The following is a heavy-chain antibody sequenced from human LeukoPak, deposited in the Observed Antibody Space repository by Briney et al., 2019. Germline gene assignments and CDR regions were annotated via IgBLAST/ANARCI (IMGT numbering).Heavy chain of an antibody. D-gene: IGHD5-18*01. CDR2: IRSNAYRGTT. CDR1: GFTSSCCW. CDR3: SRGPIELWVHNGMDV. V-gene: IGHV3-49*04. Sequence: GGSLRLSCAASGFTSSCCWMSWVRQAPGRGLEWVGFIRSNAYRGTTEYAASVKGRFTISRDDSNNIAYLQMNSLKTEDTAVYYCSRGPIELWVHNGMDVWGQGTTVTVSS. J-gene: IGHJ6*02.